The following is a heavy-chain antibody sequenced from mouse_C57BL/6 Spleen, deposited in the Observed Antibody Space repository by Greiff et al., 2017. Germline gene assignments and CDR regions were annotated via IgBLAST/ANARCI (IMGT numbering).Heavy chain of an antibody. Sequence: VQLQQPGAELVKPGASVKLSCKASGYTFTSYWMHWVKQRPGQGLEWIGRIYPSDGDTNYNEKFKGKATLTVDKSSSTAYMQLSSLTSEDSAVXYCARERAHCYLDYWGTGTTLTVSS. CDR3: ARERAHCYLDY. D-gene: IGHD3-2*02. CDR2: IYPSDGDT. V-gene: IGHV1-74*01. CDR1: GYTFTSYW. J-gene: IGHJ2*01.